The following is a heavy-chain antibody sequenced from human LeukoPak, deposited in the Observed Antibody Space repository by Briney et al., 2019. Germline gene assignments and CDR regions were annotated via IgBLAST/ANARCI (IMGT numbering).Heavy chain of an antibody. CDR1: GYSISSGYY. V-gene: IGHV4-38-2*01. CDR2: IYHSGST. D-gene: IGHD6-19*01. J-gene: IGHJ4*02. Sequence: PSETLSLTCAVSGYSISSGYYWGWIRQPPGKGLEWIGSIYHSGSTYYNPSLKSRVTISVDTSKNQFSLKLSSVTAADTAVYYCASHSSGWYGEDYWGQGTLVTVFS. CDR3: ASHSSGWYGEDY.